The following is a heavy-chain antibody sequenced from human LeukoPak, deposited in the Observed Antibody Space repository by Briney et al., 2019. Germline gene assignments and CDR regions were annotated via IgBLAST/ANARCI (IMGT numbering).Heavy chain of an antibody. Sequence: GSLRLSCAASGFTFSSYWMSWVRQAPGKGLEWVANIKQDGSEKYYVDSVKGRFTISRDNAKNSLYLQMNSLRAEDTAVHYCARDSGYNAFDIWGQGTMVTVSS. D-gene: IGHD5-12*01. J-gene: IGHJ3*02. V-gene: IGHV3-7*01. CDR3: ARDSGYNAFDI. CDR1: GFTFSSYW. CDR2: IKQDGSEK.